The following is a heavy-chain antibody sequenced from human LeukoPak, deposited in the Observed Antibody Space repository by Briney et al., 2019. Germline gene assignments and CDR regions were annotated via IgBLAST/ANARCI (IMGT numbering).Heavy chain of an antibody. CDR2: ISSSGSTI. J-gene: IGHJ4*02. D-gene: IGHD2-2*01. CDR1: GFTFSSYE. Sequence: GGSLRLSCAASGFTFSSYEMNWVRQAPGKGLEWVSYISSSGSTIYYADSVKGRFTISRDNAKNSLYLQMNSLRAEDTAVYYCARSVYQLLSLNFVFWGQGTLVTVSS. CDR3: ARSVYQLLSLNFVF. V-gene: IGHV3-48*03.